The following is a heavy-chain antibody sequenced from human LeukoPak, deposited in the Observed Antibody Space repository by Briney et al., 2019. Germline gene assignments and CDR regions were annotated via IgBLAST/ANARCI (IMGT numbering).Heavy chain of an antibody. V-gene: IGHV1-46*01. CDR3: ARGRGDYGGNSEIDY. Sequence: ASVKVSCKASGYTFTSYYMHWVRQAPGLGLEWMGIINPSAGSTNYAQKFQGRVTMTRNTSISTAYMELSSLRSEDTAVYYCARGRGDYGGNSEIDYWGQGTLVTVSS. CDR2: INPSAGST. J-gene: IGHJ4*02. D-gene: IGHD4-23*01. CDR1: GYTFTSYY.